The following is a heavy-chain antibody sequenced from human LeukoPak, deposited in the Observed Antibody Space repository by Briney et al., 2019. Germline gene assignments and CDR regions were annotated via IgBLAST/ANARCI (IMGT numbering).Heavy chain of an antibody. V-gene: IGHV3-7*01. CDR1: GFTFSTYW. CDR2: IKQDGSEK. J-gene: IGHJ4*02. D-gene: IGHD2-2*01. CDR3: AKDKVVVVPAAIAPLDY. Sequence: PGGSLRLSCAASGFTFSTYWMSWVRQAPGKGLEWVANIKQDGSEKYYVDSVKGRFTISRDNAKNSLYLQMNSLRAEDTAVYYCAKDKVVVVPAAIAPLDYWGQGTLVTVSS.